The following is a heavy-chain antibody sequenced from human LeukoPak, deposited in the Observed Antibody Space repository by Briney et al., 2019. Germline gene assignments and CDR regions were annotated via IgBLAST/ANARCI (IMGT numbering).Heavy chain of an antibody. CDR1: GFSFSSYA. CDR2: ISSFGGGS. D-gene: IGHD6-25*01. V-gene: IGHV3-64D*09. Sequence: GGPLRLSCSASGFSFSSYAMHWVRQAPGKGLEFVSVISSFGGGSYYADSVKGRFTISRDNSKNTLYLQMSSLRPEDTAVYYCVKGHSSETNWGQ. CDR3: VKGHSSETN. J-gene: IGHJ1*01.